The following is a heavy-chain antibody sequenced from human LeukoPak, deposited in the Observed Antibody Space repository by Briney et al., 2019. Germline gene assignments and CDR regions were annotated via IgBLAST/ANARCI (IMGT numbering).Heavy chain of an antibody. J-gene: IGHJ4*02. V-gene: IGHV4-34*01. CDR1: GGSFSGYY. D-gene: IGHD5-18*01. Sequence: SETLSLTCAVYGGSFSGYYWSWIRQPPGKGLEWIGEINHSGSTNYNPSLKSRVTISVDTSKNQFSLKLSSVTAADTAVYYCARVHSTATQDYYFDYWGQGTLVTVSS. CDR2: INHSGST. CDR3: ARVHSTATQDYYFDY.